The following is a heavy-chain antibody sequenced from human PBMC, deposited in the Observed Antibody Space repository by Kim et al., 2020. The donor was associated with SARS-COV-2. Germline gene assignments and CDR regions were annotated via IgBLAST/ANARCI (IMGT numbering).Heavy chain of an antibody. Sequence: LKSRVTISVATSKNQFSLKLSSVTAADTAVYYCARLTPYYDILTDYFDYWGQGTLVTVSS. CDR3: ARLTPYYDILTDYFDY. J-gene: IGHJ4*02. D-gene: IGHD3-9*01. V-gene: IGHV4-39*01.